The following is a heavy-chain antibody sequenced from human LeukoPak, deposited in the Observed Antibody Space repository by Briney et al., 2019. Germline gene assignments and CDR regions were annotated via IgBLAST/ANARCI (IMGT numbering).Heavy chain of an antibody. CDR2: IWYDGSNK. CDR3: ARDQKKYSSGCLDY. J-gene: IGHJ4*02. CDR1: GFTFSSYG. V-gene: IGHV3-33*01. Sequence: GRSLRLSCAASGFTFSSYGMHWVRQDPGKGLEWVAVIWYDGSNKYYADSVKGRFTISRDSSKNTLYLQTNSLRAEDTAVYYCARDQKKYSSGCLDYWGQGTLVTVSS. D-gene: IGHD6-19*01.